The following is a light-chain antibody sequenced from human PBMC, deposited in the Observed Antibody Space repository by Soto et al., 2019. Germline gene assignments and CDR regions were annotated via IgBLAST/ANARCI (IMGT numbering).Light chain of an antibody. J-gene: IGKJ1*01. V-gene: IGKV2-28*01. Sequence: DIVMTQSPPSPPLTPGEPAPLSRRSCPSLLQRNGKNCLEWYLQKPGQSPQLLIYMGSNRASGVPDRFSGSGSGADFTLKISRVEAEDVGVYYCMQSLQAPLTFGQGTKVDIK. CDR2: MGS. CDR1: PSLLQRNGKNC. CDR3: MQSLQAPLT.